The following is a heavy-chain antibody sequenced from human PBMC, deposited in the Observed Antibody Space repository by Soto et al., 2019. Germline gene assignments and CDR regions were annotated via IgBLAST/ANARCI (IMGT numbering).Heavy chain of an antibody. J-gene: IGHJ6*03. CDR1: GFTFSSYW. V-gene: IGHV3-7*01. CDR2: IKQDGSEK. Sequence: EVQLVESGGGLVQPGGSLRLSCAASGFTFSSYWMSWVRQAPGKGLEWVANIKQDGSEKYYVDSVKGRFTISRDNAKNSLYLQMNSLRAEDTAVYYGARDQVPFYDFWSGFDYYYYMDVWGKGTTVTVSS. D-gene: IGHD3-3*01. CDR3: ARDQVPFYDFWSGFDYYYYMDV.